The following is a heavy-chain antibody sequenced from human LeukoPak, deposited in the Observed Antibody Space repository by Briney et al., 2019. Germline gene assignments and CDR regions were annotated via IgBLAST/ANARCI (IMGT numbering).Heavy chain of an antibody. CDR1: GGSISGYY. CDR2: IDHSGST. D-gene: IGHD3-22*01. Sequence: SETLSLTCTVSGGSISGYYWSWIRQPPGKGLEWIGEIDHSGSTNYNPSLKSRVTISVDTSKNQFSLKLSSVTAADTAVYYCARPARYSSGYLNVWGQGTTVTVSS. J-gene: IGHJ6*02. CDR3: ARPARYSSGYLNV. V-gene: IGHV4-34*01.